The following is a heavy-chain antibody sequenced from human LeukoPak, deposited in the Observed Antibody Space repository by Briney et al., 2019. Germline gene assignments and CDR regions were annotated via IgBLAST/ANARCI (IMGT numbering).Heavy chain of an antibody. CDR3: ARGETKEYYDFWSGYYGSGYGMDV. CDR1: GFTFSSYG. D-gene: IGHD3-3*01. J-gene: IGHJ6*02. Sequence: PGGSLRLSCAASGFTFSSYGMHWVRQAPGKGLEWVAVISYDGSNKYYADSVKGRFTISRDNSKNTLYLQMNSLRAEDTAVYYCARGETKEYYDFWSGYYGSGYGMDVWGQGTTVTVSS. CDR2: ISYDGSNK. V-gene: IGHV3-30*03.